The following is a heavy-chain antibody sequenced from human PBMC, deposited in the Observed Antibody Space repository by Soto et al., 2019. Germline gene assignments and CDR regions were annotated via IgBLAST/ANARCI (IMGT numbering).Heavy chain of an antibody. V-gene: IGHV4-39*01. J-gene: IGHJ6*02. CDR1: GGSISSSRYY. Sequence: SETLSLTSTVSGGSISSSRYYWGWIRQPPGKGLEWMGSIDYSGSTYYNPSLKSRVTISVDTSKNQFSLKLSSVTAADTAVYYCAGQDEIQLWSEYGMDVWGQGTTVTVSS. CDR2: IDYSGST. D-gene: IGHD5-18*01. CDR3: AGQDEIQLWSEYGMDV.